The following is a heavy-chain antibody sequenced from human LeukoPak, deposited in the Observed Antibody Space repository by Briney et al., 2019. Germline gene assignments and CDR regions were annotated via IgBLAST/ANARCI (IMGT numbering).Heavy chain of an antibody. D-gene: IGHD2-2*01. CDR3: AREPCTSISCFNWFDP. Sequence: ASVKVSCKTSGYTFTTYGISWVRQAPGYGLEWMGWISGYNGDTNYAQKFQGRVTMTTDTSTSTVYMELRSLRSDDTAMYYCAREPCTSISCFNWFDPWGQGTLATVSS. J-gene: IGHJ5*02. CDR2: ISGYNGDT. V-gene: IGHV1-18*01. CDR1: GYTFTTYG.